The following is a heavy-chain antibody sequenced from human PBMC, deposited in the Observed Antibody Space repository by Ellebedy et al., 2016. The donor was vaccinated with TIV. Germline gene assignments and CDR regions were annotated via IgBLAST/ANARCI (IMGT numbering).Heavy chain of an antibody. J-gene: IGHJ4*02. CDR3: ARDMGYYYGSGSY. Sequence: GESLKISCAASGFTFSSYAMHWVRQAPGKGLEWVAVISYDGSNKYYADSVKGRFTISRDNSKNTLYLQMNSLRAEDTAVYYCARDMGYYYGSGSYWGQGTLVTVSS. V-gene: IGHV3-30-3*01. CDR1: GFTFSSYA. CDR2: ISYDGSNK. D-gene: IGHD3-10*01.